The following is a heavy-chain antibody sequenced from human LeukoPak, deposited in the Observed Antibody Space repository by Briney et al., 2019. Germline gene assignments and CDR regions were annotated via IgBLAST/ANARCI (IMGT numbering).Heavy chain of an antibody. Sequence: GRSLRLSCAASGFTFSSYGMHWVRQAPGKGLEWVAVISYDGSNKYYADSVKGRFTISRDNAKNTLYLQMNSLRAEDTAVYYCARDQYGDYSNWFDPWGQGTLVTVSS. D-gene: IGHD4-17*01. CDR3: ARDQYGDYSNWFDP. CDR2: ISYDGSNK. V-gene: IGHV3-30*03. J-gene: IGHJ5*02. CDR1: GFTFSSYG.